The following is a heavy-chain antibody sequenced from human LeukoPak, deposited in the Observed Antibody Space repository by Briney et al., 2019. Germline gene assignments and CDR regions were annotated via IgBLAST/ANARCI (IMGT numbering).Heavy chain of an antibody. CDR2: FYHSGIT. D-gene: IGHD3-22*01. V-gene: IGHV4-38-2*02. J-gene: IGHJ4*02. CDR3: ARLYDSSGYYYTGGFDY. Sequence: SETLSLTCTVSGYSISSGYFWGWIRQPPGKGLEWIGSFYHSGITYYNPSLKSRVTISVDTSKNQFSLKLSSVTAADTAVYYCARLYDSSGYYYTGGFDYWGQGTLVTVSS. CDR1: GYSISSGYF.